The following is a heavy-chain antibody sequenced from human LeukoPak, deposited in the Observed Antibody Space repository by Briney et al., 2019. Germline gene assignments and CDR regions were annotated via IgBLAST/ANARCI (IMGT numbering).Heavy chain of an antibody. CDR3: ARARVRGVITVGNWFDP. V-gene: IGHV4-59*01. Sequence: SETLSLTCTVSGGSIRSYYWSWIRQPPGKGLEWIGYIFYSGSANYSPSLQSRVTISIDASKNQFSLNLISVTAADTAVYYCARARVRGVITVGNWFDPWGQGTLVAVSS. CDR2: IFYSGSA. J-gene: IGHJ5*02. CDR1: GGSIRSYY. D-gene: IGHD3-10*01.